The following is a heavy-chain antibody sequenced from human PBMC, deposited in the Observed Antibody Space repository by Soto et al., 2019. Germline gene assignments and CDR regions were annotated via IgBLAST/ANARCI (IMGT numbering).Heavy chain of an antibody. J-gene: IGHJ5*02. CDR3: ARHWINWFDP. CDR1: GYSFTSYW. Sequence: PGESLKIYCEGSGYSFTSYWIGWVRQMPGKGLEWMGIIYPGDSDTRYSPSFQGQVTISADKSISTAYLQWSSLKASDTAIYYCARHWINWFDPWGQGNQVTVSS. CDR2: IYPGDSDT. D-gene: IGHD2-2*03. V-gene: IGHV5-51*01.